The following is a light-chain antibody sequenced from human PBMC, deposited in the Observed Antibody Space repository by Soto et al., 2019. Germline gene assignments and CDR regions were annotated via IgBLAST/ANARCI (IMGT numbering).Light chain of an antibody. J-gene: IGKJ1*01. CDR3: QQYGSWT. Sequence: EIVLTHSPGTLSVSPGERATLSCRASETISSDKLAWYQQKPGQPPSLLIYGTFSRATGIPDRFSGSGSGTDFTLTISRLEPEDSAIYYCQQYGSWTFGQGTKVEI. CDR2: GTF. CDR1: ETISSDK. V-gene: IGKV3-20*01.